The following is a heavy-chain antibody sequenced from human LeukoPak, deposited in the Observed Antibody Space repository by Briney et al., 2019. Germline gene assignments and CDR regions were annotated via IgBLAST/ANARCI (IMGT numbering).Heavy chain of an antibody. J-gene: IGHJ6*04. V-gene: IGHV1-18*04. CDR2: ISAYNGNT. Sequence: ASVKVSCKASGYTFTSYGISWVRQAPGQGLEWMGWISAYNGNTNYAQKLQGRVTMTTDTSTSTAYMELRSLRSDYTAVYYCARDRATGPATAILDYYGMDVWGKGTTVTVSS. CDR1: GYTFTSYG. D-gene: IGHD2-2*02. CDR3: ARDRATGPATAILDYYGMDV.